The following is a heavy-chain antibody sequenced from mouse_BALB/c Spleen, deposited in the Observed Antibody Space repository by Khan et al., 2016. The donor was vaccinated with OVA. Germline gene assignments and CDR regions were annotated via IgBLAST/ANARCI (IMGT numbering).Heavy chain of an antibody. D-gene: IGHD1-2*01. CDR2: IYPNDGGT. V-gene: IGHV1S29*02. CDR3: VRSGCGSFAY. J-gene: IGHJ3*01. Sequence: EVQLLESGPELVKPGASVKISCKASGYTFSDYNMDWVKQSHGKRLEWLGYIYPNDGGTGYNQKFKTKATLTVDISSSTAYMELRSLTSEDSAVDYCVRSGCGSFAYWGQGTLVTVS. CDR1: GYTFSDYN.